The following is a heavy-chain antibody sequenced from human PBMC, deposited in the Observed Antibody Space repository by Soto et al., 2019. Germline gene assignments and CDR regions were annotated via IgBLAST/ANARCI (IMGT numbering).Heavy chain of an antibody. CDR1: GGSISSGVYY. D-gene: IGHD3-22*01. V-gene: IGHV4-31*03. CDR3: ARVGESSSYYYLDY. J-gene: IGHJ4*02. Sequence: TLSLTCTVSGGSISSGVYYWTWIRQHPGKGLEWIGYIYYSGSTYYNPSLKSRLTMSVDTSKNQFSLKLSSVTAADTAVYYCARVGESSSYYYLDYWGQGTLVTVSS. CDR2: IYYSGST.